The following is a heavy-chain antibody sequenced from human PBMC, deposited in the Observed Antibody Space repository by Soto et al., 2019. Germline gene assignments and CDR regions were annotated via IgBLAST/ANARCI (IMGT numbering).Heavy chain of an antibody. Sequence: TSETLSLTCTVSGDSITSGGYYWSWLRQQPGKGLEWIGYIYHSGGASYNPSPRGRAVISIDTSKNQFFLRMNAVTAADTATYYCARDYYGAGSQYYYYGMEVWGQGTTVTVSS. CDR1: GDSITSGGYY. CDR3: ARDYYGAGSQYYYYGMEV. CDR2: IYHSGGA. D-gene: IGHD3-10*01. V-gene: IGHV4-31*03. J-gene: IGHJ6*02.